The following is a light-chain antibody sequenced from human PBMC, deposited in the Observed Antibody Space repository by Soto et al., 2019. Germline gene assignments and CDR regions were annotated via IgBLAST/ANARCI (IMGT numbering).Light chain of an antibody. Sequence: QSVLPQPPSVSGAPGQRVTISCTGSSSNIGAGYDVHWYQQLPGTAPKLLIYGNNNRPSGVPDRFSGSKSGTSASLAITGLEAEGEADYYCQSHDRSVGGVVFGGGTKVTVL. J-gene: IGLJ2*01. CDR3: QSHDRSVGGVV. CDR1: SSNIGAGYD. CDR2: GNN. V-gene: IGLV1-40*01.